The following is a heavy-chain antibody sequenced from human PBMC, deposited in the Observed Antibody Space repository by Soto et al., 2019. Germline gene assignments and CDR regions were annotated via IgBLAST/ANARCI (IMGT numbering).Heavy chain of an antibody. D-gene: IGHD3-22*01. CDR2: IIPILGIT. CDR3: GISRHDSRYLYYGMGA. J-gene: IGHJ6*02. CDR1: GDTFSSNT. V-gene: IGHV1-69*02. Sequence: VQLVQSGAEVKKPGSSVKVSCKASGDTFSSNTISWVRQVPGHGLEWMGRIIPILGITNYAQNFQGRTTRXXDEPTPTAHMGMSSLRSEVTAMYYCGISRHDSRYLYYGMGAWGQGTTVTVSS.